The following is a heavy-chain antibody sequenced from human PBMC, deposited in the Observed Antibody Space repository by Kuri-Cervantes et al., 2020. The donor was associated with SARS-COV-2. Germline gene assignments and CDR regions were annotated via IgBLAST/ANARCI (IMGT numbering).Heavy chain of an antibody. Sequence: SETLSPTCTVSGGSISSYYWSWIRQPPGKGLEWIGYIYYSGSTNYNPSLKSRVTISVDTSKNQFSLKLSSVTAADTAVYYCAREGYCSGGSCFDYWGQGTLVTVSS. CDR3: AREGYCSGGSCFDY. D-gene: IGHD2-15*01. CDR2: IYYSGST. J-gene: IGHJ4*02. CDR1: GGSISSYY. V-gene: IGHV4-59*01.